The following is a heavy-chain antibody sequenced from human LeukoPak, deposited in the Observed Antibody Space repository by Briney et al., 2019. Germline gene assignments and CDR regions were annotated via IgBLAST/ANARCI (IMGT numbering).Heavy chain of an antibody. CDR2: INPSSSTT. V-gene: IGHV1-46*01. CDR3: VTITAVGKKLN. J-gene: IGHJ4*02. Sequence: ASVKASCKASGNTFTSYYLHWVRQAPGQGLEWMGIINPSSSTTTYAQKFQGRITMSRDTSTSTVYMELSSLRSEDTAVYYCVTITAVGKKLNWGQGTLVTVSS. CDR1: GNTFTSYY. D-gene: IGHD6-13*01.